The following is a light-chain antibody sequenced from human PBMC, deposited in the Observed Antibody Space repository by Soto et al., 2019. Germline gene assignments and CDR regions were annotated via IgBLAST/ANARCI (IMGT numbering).Light chain of an antibody. J-gene: IGKJ5*01. V-gene: IGKV3-15*01. CDR2: GAS. Sequence: EILMTQSPATLSVSPGERATLSCRASQSVSINLAWYQHKPGQAPRLLIYGASTRATGIPARFSGSGSGTDFTLTISSLEPEDFAVYYCQQRSNWPLTFGQGTRLEI. CDR1: QSVSIN. CDR3: QQRSNWPLT.